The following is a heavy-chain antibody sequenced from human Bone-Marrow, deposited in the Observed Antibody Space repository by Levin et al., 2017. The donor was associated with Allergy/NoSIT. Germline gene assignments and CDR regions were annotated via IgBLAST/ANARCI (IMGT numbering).Heavy chain of an antibody. Sequence: SQTLSLTCTVSGGSISSGDYYWSWIRQPPGKGLEWIGYIYYSGSTYYNPSLKSRVTISVDTSKNQFSLKLSSVTAADTAVYYCAREVDYDFWSGYPNNWFDPWGQGTLVTVSS. CDR3: AREVDYDFWSGYPNNWFDP. J-gene: IGHJ5*02. V-gene: IGHV4-30-4*01. D-gene: IGHD3-3*01. CDR1: GGSISSGDYY. CDR2: IYYSGST.